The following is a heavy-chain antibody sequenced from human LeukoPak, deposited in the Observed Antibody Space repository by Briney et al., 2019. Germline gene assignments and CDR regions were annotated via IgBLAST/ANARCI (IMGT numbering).Heavy chain of an antibody. CDR3: AKASEGSSWYANTAYYYYGMDV. D-gene: IGHD6-13*01. CDR1: GFTFSSYG. CDR2: ISYDGSNK. Sequence: SRGSLRLSCAASGFTFSSYGMHWVRQAPGKGLEWVAVISYDGSNKYYADSVKGRFTISRDNSKNTLYLQMNSLRAEDTAVYYCAKASEGSSWYANTAYYYYGMDVWGQGTTVTVSS. J-gene: IGHJ6*02. V-gene: IGHV3-30*18.